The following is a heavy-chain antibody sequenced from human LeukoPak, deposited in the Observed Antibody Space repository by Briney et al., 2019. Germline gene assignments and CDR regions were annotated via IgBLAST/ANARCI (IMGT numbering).Heavy chain of an antibody. Sequence: PGGSLRLSCAASGFTFRNHGMHWDRQAPGKGLEWVAVIWYDGSNEYYADSVKGRFTVSRDNSKNTLYLEMNSLRVEDTAVYYCARDIAARRLDYWGQGTLVTVSS. D-gene: IGHD6-6*01. V-gene: IGHV3-33*01. CDR1: GFTFRNHG. J-gene: IGHJ4*02. CDR3: ARDIAARRLDY. CDR2: IWYDGSNE.